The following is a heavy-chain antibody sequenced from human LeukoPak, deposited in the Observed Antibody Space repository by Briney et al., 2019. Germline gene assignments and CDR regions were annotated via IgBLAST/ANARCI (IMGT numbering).Heavy chain of an antibody. V-gene: IGHV3-7*01. D-gene: IGHD1-26*01. CDR2: IKQDGSEK. CDR1: GFTFSSYW. CDR3: ARDPQWELHASHFDY. Sequence: GGSLRLSCAASGFTFSSYWMSWVRRAPGKGLEWVANIKQDGSEKYYVDSVKGRFTISRDNAKNSLYLQMNSLRAEDTAVYYCARDPQWELHASHFDYWGQGTLVTVSS. J-gene: IGHJ4*02.